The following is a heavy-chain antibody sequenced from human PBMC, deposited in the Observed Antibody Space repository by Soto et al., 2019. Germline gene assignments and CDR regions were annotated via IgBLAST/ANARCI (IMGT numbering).Heavy chain of an antibody. V-gene: IGHV3-23*01. CDR2: ISGSGGRT. CDR1: GFTFSSYA. CDR3: AKDPLWFGELSPDFDY. Sequence: GGSLRLSCAASGFTFSSYAMSWVRQAPGKGLEWVSAISGSGGRTYYADSVKGRFTISRDNSKNTLYLQMNSLRAEDTAVYYCAKDPLWFGELSPDFDYWGQGTLVTVSS. J-gene: IGHJ4*02. D-gene: IGHD3-10*01.